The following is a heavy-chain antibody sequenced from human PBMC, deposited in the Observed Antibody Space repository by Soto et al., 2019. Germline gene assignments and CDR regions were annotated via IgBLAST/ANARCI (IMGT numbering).Heavy chain of an antibody. CDR2: ISAYTGNT. Sequence: QVQLVQSGGEVKKPGASVKVSCKASGYIFNSFGISWVRQAPGQGLEWMGWISAYTGNTKYAQNFQGRVTMTTDTSTSTDYMELRSLRSDDTAVYYCARRWTTGEIDYWGQGTLVTVS. CDR1: GYIFNSFG. J-gene: IGHJ4*02. V-gene: IGHV1-18*01. CDR3: ARRWTTGEIDY. D-gene: IGHD4-17*01.